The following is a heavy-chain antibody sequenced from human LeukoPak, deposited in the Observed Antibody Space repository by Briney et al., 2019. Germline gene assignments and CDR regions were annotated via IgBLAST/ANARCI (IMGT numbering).Heavy chain of an antibody. D-gene: IGHD3-3*01. CDR3: ARGLVFLEWLLAPYYYYGMDV. V-gene: IGHV4-31*03. Sequence: SETLSLTCTVSGGSISSGGYYWSWIRQHPGKGLEWIGYIYYSGSTYYNPSLKSRVTISVDTSKNQFSLKLSSVTAADTAVYYCARGLVFLEWLLAPYYYYGMDVWGQGTTVTVSS. CDR1: GGSISSGGYY. CDR2: IYYSGST. J-gene: IGHJ6*02.